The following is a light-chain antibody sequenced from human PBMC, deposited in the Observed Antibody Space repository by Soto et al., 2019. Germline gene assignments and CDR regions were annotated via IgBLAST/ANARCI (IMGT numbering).Light chain of an antibody. CDR3: QQYGDLPRT. V-gene: IGKV3-20*01. CDR2: GAS. J-gene: IGKJ2*01. Sequence: EIVLTQSPGTLSVSPGEGATLSCRASQSISSNYLAWYQQKRGQVPRILIYGASSRATGIPDRFSGSGSGTDFTLTISRLEPEDFAVYYCQQYGDLPRTFGQGTELEIK. CDR1: QSISSNY.